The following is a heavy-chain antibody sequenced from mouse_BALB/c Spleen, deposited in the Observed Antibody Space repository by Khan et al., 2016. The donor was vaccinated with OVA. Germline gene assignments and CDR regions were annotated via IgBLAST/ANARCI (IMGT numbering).Heavy chain of an antibody. Sequence: QVQLKESGAELVSPGTSVKLSCKTSGYIFTSYWIPWVKQRSGQGLEWIARIYPGTDNTYYNEKFKDKATLTADKSSSTAYLQLSSLKSEDSAVFFCAREEALYYFDYWGQGTTLTVSS. CDR1: GYIFTSYW. V-gene: IGHV1-76*01. D-gene: IGHD3-2*02. CDR2: IYPGTDNT. CDR3: AREEALYYFDY. J-gene: IGHJ2*01.